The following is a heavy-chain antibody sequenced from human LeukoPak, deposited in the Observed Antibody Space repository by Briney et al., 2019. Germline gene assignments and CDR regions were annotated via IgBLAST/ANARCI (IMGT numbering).Heavy chain of an antibody. CDR3: ARAPVATMADY. V-gene: IGHV3-11*06. D-gene: IGHD5-12*01. J-gene: IGHJ4*02. CDR1: GGSISSSN. CDR2: ISSSSSYT. Sequence: GTLSLTCAVSGGSISSSNWWSWVRQPPGKGLEWVSYISSSSSYTNCADSVKGRFTISRDNAKNSLYLQMNSLRAEDTAVYYCARAPVATMADYWGQGTLVTVSS.